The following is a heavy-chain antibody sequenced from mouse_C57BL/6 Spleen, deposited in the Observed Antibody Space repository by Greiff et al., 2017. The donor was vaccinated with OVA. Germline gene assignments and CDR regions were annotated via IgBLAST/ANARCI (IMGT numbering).Heavy chain of an antibody. D-gene: IGHD3-3*01. CDR2: INPSSGYT. CDR1: GYTFTSYT. J-gene: IGHJ2*01. CDR3: ARGAGTLNFDY. Sequence: QVQLQQSGAELARPGASVKMSCKASGYTFTSYTMHWVKQRPGQGLEWIGYINPSSGYTKYNQKFKDKATLTADKSSSTAYMQLCSLTSEDSAVYYCARGAGTLNFDYWGQGTTLTVSS. V-gene: IGHV1-4*01.